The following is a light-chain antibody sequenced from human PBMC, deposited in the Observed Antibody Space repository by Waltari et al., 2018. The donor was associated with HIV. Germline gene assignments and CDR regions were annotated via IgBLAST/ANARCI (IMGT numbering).Light chain of an antibody. V-gene: IGLV2-14*03. CDR2: EIS. CDR3: TKYTSTNVLIL. Sequence: QSAPTQPAPVSGSPGQSITISCNNMGDLTYVSWYQQYPGKAPKLLIYEISNRPSGMSSRFSGSKSGDTASLTISGLQADDEADYFCTKYTSTNVLILFGGGTKVTVL. CDR1: MGDLTY. J-gene: IGLJ2*01.